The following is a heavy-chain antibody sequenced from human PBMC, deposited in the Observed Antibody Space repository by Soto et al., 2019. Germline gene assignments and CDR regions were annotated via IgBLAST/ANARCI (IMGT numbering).Heavy chain of an antibody. J-gene: IGHJ4*02. D-gene: IGHD3-22*01. Sequence: PGGSLRLSCAASGFTFSSYSMNWVRQAPGKGLEWVSSISSSSSYIYYADSVKGRFTISRDNAKNSLYLQMNSLRAEDTAVYYCARVSLYNYDSSGYSSFDYWGQGTLVTVSS. CDR2: ISSSSSYI. CDR3: ARVSLYNYDSSGYSSFDY. V-gene: IGHV3-21*01. CDR1: GFTFSSYS.